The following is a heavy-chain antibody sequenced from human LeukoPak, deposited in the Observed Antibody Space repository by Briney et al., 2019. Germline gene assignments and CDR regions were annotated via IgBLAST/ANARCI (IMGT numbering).Heavy chain of an antibody. Sequence: QPGGSLRLSCAASGFTFSSYAMSWVRQAPGKGLEWVSAISGSGGSTYYADSVKGRFTISRDNSKNTLYLQMNSLRAGDTAVYYCAKSPMSVAALKSYYFDYWGQGTLVTVSS. D-gene: IGHD6-19*01. V-gene: IGHV3-23*01. J-gene: IGHJ4*02. CDR3: AKSPMSVAALKSYYFDY. CDR1: GFTFSSYA. CDR2: ISGSGGST.